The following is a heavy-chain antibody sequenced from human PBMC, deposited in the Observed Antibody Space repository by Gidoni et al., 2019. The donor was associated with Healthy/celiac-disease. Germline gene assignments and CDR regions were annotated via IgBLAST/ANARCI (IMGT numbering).Heavy chain of an antibody. V-gene: IGHV4-34*01. CDR3: ARNDSSGYGIRF. D-gene: IGHD3-22*01. J-gene: IGHJ4*02. CDR2: INHSGST. Sequence: QVQLQQLCAGLFKPSETLSLTCAVYGGSFSGYYWSWIRQPPGKGLEWIGEINHSGSTNYNPALKSRVTISVDKSKNQCSLKLSSVTAADTAVYYCARNDSSGYGIRFWGQGTLVTVSS. CDR1: GGSFSGYY.